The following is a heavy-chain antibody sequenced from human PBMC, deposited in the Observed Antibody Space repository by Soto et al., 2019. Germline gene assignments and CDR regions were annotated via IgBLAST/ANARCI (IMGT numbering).Heavy chain of an antibody. CDR3: ARQERDAQGAYDI. V-gene: IGHV5-10-1*01. CDR2: IDPTDSYT. CDR1: GYSFTSYW. Sequence: GESLKISCKASGYSFTSYWINWVRQMPGKGLEWMGRIDPTDSYTNYSPSFQGHVTVSTDKSISTAYLQWSSLKASDTAMYYCARQERDAQGAYDIWGQGTMVTVSS. J-gene: IGHJ3*02.